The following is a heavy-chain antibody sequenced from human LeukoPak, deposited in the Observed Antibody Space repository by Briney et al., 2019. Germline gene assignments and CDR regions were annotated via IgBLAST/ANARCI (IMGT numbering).Heavy chain of an antibody. CDR3: ARDRPGIAVAGMFY. V-gene: IGHV3-30-3*01. CDR1: GFTVSGEY. Sequence: GGSLRLSCAASGFTVSGEYMSWVRQAPGKGLEWVAVISYDGSNKYYADSVKGRFTISRDNSKNTLYLQMNSLRAEDTAVYYCARDRPGIAVAGMFYWGQGTLVTVSS. CDR2: ISYDGSNK. J-gene: IGHJ4*02. D-gene: IGHD6-19*01.